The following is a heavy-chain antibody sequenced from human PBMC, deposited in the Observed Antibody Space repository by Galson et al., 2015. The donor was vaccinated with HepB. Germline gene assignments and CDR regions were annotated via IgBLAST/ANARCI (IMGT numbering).Heavy chain of an antibody. V-gene: IGHV3-23*01. J-gene: IGHJ4*02. CDR1: GFTFSSYA. CDR2: ISSSGDST. D-gene: IGHD6-13*01. Sequence: SLRLSCAASGFTFSSYAMNWVRQPPGKGLEWVSAISSSGDSTYYADSVRGRFTISRDNSKNTLYLQMNSLRAEDTAIYYCAKILAGASADVVASFDYWGQGTLVTVSS. CDR3: AKILAGASADVVASFDY.